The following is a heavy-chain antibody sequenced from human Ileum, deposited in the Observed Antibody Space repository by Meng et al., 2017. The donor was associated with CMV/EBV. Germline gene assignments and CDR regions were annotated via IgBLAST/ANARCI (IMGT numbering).Heavy chain of an antibody. D-gene: IGHD3-10*01. CDR2: INPNSGDT. V-gene: IGHV1-2*02. J-gene: IGHJ4*02. Sequence: ASVKVSCKASGYTFTGHYIHWVRQAPGQGLEWMGCINPNSGDTNYAQKFHGRVTMTRDTSISTAYMELSRLSSDDTAVYYCAREMGSTYYFDYWGQGTLVTVSS. CDR1: GYTFTGHY. CDR3: AREMGSTYYFDY.